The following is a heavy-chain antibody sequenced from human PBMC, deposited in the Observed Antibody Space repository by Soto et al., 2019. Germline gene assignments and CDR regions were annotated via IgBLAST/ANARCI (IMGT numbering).Heavy chain of an antibody. D-gene: IGHD3-10*01. CDR2: ISYDGSIK. CDR1: GFTFSSYG. J-gene: IGHJ6*04. Sequence: QVQLVESGGGVVQPGRSLRLSCAASGFTFSSYGMHWVRQAPGKGLEWVAVISYDGSIKYYADSVKGRFTISRDNSKTSLFLDMSSLRADDTAVYYCASGLGARYYYGLHVWGEGTTVIVSP. CDR3: ASGLGARYYYGLHV. V-gene: IGHV3-30*03.